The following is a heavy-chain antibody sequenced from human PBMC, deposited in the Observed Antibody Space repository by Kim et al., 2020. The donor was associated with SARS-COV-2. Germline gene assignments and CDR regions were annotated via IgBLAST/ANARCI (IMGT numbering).Heavy chain of an antibody. V-gene: IGHV4-59*01. D-gene: IGHD3-22*01. J-gene: IGHJ4*02. CDR3: ARMVDSSGYYDLTLDY. Sequence: SLKSRVTISVDTSKNQFSLKLSSVTAADTAVYYCARMVDSSGYYDLTLDYWGQGTLVTVSS.